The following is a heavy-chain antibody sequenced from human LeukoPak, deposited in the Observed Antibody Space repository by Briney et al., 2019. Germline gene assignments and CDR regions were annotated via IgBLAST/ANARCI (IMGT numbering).Heavy chain of an antibody. CDR2: INPNSGGT. Sequence: EASVKVSCKASGYTFTGYYMHWERRAPGQGLEWMGWINPNSGGTNYAQKFQGRVTMTRDTSISTAYMELSRLRSDDTAVYYCARVWRYCSSTSCYGNWFDPWGQGTLVTVSS. V-gene: IGHV1-2*02. CDR3: ARVWRYCSSTSCYGNWFDP. CDR1: GYTFTGYY. D-gene: IGHD2-2*01. J-gene: IGHJ5*02.